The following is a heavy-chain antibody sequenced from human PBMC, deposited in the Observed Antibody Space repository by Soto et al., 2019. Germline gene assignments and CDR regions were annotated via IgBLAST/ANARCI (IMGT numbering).Heavy chain of an antibody. Sequence: SETLSLTCSVSLGSITGFYWSWIRQPPGKGLEWIGFIYYSGITTYNPSLKSRATLSVDTSKNQFSLKLSSVTAADTAMYYCARYGSSWYFDYWGQGTLVTVSS. D-gene: IGHD6-13*01. J-gene: IGHJ4*02. CDR1: LGSITGFY. CDR2: IYYSGIT. CDR3: ARYGSSWYFDY. V-gene: IGHV4-59*08.